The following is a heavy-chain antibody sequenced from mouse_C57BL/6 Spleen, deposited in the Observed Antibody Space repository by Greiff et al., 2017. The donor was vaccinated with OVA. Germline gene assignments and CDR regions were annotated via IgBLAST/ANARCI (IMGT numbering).Heavy chain of an antibody. Sequence: EVKLMESGAELVRPGASVKLSCTASGFNIKDYYMHWVKQRPEQGLEWIGRIDPEDGDTEYAPKFQGKATMTADTSSNTAYLQLSSLTSEDTAVYYCTRITTVVATKDYWGQGTTLTVSS. CDR1: GFNIKDYY. D-gene: IGHD1-1*01. J-gene: IGHJ2*01. V-gene: IGHV14-1*01. CDR2: IDPEDGDT. CDR3: TRITTVVATKDY.